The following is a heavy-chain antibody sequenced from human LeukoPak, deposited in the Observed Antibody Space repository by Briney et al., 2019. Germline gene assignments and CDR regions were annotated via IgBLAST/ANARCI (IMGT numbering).Heavy chain of an antibody. J-gene: IGHJ4*02. CDR1: GFTFSNAW. V-gene: IGHV3-15*01. CDR3: TTDPNYYDSSGSNDY. CDR2: IKSKTDGGTT. D-gene: IGHD3-22*01. Sequence: KPGGSLRLSCAASGFTFSNAWMSWVRQAPGKGLEWVGRIKSKTDGGTTDYAAPVKGRFIISRDDSKNTLYLQMNSLKTEDTAVYYCTTDPNYYDSSGSNDYWGQGTLVTVSS.